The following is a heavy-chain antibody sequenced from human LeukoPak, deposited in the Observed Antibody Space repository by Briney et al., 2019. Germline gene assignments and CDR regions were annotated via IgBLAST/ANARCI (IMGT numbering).Heavy chain of an antibody. CDR3: AKDGLEYSSSPREYYFDY. CDR1: GFTFSSYA. CDR2: ISGSGGST. J-gene: IGHJ4*02. V-gene: IGHV3-23*01. Sequence: GGSLRLSCAASGFTFSSYAMSWVRQAPGKGLEWVSAISGSGGSTYYTDSVEGRFTISRDNSKNTLYLQMNSLRAEDTAVYYCAKDGLEYSSSPREYYFDYWGQGTLVTVSS. D-gene: IGHD6-6*01.